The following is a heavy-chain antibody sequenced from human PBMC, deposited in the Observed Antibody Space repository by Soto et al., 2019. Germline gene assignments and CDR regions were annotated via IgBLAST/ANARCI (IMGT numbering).Heavy chain of an antibody. V-gene: IGHV1-46*01. CDR2: INPSGGYT. CDR1: GYTFTSYY. CDR3: ARTSGYYLYDY. D-gene: IGHD3-22*01. Sequence: ASVKVSCKASGYTFTSYYMNWVRQAPGQGLEWLGIINPSGGYTTYAQRFLGRVTMTSDTSTSTVYMELGSLTSVDTAVYYCARTSGYYLYDYWGQGTLVTVSS. J-gene: IGHJ4*02.